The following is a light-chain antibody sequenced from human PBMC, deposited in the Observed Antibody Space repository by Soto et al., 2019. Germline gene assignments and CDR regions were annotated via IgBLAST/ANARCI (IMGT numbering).Light chain of an antibody. CDR3: SSFTTTSTLV. Sequence: QSVLTQPASVSGSPGLSITISCTGTSSDVGYYNYASWYQQHPGKPPKLMIYEVSNRPSGVSNRFSGSKSGNTASLTISGLQAEDEADYYCSSFTTTSTLVFGSGTKVTVL. CDR1: SSDVGYYNY. CDR2: EVS. V-gene: IGLV2-14*01. J-gene: IGLJ1*01.